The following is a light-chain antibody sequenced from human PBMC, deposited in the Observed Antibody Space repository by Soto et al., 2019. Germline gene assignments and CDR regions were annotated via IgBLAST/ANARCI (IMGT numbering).Light chain of an antibody. CDR1: SSDVGGYNY. CDR3: YTYTSSSNVF. J-gene: IGLJ2*01. Sequence: QSALTQPASVSGSPGQSITISCTGISSDVGGYNYVSWEQQHPGKAPKLMIYDVSNRRSGVSNRFSGSKSGNTASLTISGLQAEDEADYYCYTYTSSSNVFFGGGTKLTVL. V-gene: IGLV2-14*01. CDR2: DVS.